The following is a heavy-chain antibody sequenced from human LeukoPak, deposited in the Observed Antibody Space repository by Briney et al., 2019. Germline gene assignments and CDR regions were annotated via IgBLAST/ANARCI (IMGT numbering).Heavy chain of an antibody. D-gene: IGHD1-14*01. V-gene: IGHV1-18*01. CDR3: ARESGRRGYY. J-gene: IGHJ4*02. CDR1: GYTFTTYG. Sequence: ASVKVSCKASGYTFTTYGIIWVRQAPGQGLEWMGWISTYNGNTNYPQNLQGRVTMTTDTSTSTAYMELSRLRSDDTAVYYCARESGRRGYYWGQGTLVTGSS. CDR2: ISTYNGNT.